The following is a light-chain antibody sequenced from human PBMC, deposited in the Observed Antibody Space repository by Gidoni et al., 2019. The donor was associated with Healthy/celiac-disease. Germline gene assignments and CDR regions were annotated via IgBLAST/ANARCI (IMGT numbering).Light chain of an antibody. V-gene: IGLV2-14*01. Sequence: QSALTQPASVSGSPGQSITISCTGTSSDVGCYNYVSWYQQHPGKAPKLMIYEVSNRPSGVSHRFSGSKSGNTASLTISGLQAEDEADYYCSSYTSSSTLDVVFGGGTKLTVL. CDR3: SSYTSSSTLDVV. CDR2: EVS. J-gene: IGLJ2*01. CDR1: SSDVGCYNY.